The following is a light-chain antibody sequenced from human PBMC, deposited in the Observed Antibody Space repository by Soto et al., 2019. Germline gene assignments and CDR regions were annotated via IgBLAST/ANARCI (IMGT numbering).Light chain of an antibody. CDR1: QSVSRSY. Sequence: EIVLTQSPGTLSLSPGERATLSCRASQSVSRSYLAWYQQKPGRAPRLLIYGASSRATGIPDRFSGSGSGTDFTLTISRLEPEDFAVYYCQQYGSSPWTFGQGTKVDIK. V-gene: IGKV3-20*01. CDR3: QQYGSSPWT. J-gene: IGKJ1*01. CDR2: GAS.